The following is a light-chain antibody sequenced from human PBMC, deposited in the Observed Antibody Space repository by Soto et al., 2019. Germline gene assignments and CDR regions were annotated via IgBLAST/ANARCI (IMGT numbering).Light chain of an antibody. CDR1: SSDVGGYNY. Sequence: QSVLTQPASVSGSPGQSITISCTGTSSDVGGYNYVSWYQQHPGKAPKLMIYEVNNRPSGVSNRFSGSKSGNTASLTISGLQAEDEGDYYCSSYTSSSTLVFGGGTQLTVL. CDR2: EVN. CDR3: SSYTSSSTLV. J-gene: IGLJ2*01. V-gene: IGLV2-14*01.